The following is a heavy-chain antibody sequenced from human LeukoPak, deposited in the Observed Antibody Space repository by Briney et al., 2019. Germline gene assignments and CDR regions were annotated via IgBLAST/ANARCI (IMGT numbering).Heavy chain of an antibody. Sequence: PGGSLMLFSEASGFMLYVYFLSWLRLAPGKGLEWIGYISPTGSYTTYADSVRGRFTISRDNAKDLLFLQMNDLRTEDTAVYYCARKLGGTQCGDDHFFDHLGQ. V-gene: IGHV3-11*03. CDR1: GFMLYVYF. J-gene: IGHJ4*02. CDR2: ISPTGSYT. CDR3: ARKLGGTQCGDDHFFDH. D-gene: IGHD1/OR15-1a*01.